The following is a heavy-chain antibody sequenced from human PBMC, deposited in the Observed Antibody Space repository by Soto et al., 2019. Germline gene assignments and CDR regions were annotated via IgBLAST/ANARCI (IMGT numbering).Heavy chain of an antibody. CDR2: INSDGSST. Sequence: SGFTFSSYWMHWVRQAPGKGLVWVSRINSDGSSTSYADSVKGRFTISRDNAKNTLYLQMNSLRAEDTAVYYCAREGYHTPSYYYYGMDVWGQGTTVTVSS. V-gene: IGHV3-74*01. D-gene: IGHD2-15*01. CDR1: GFTFSSYW. CDR3: AREGYHTPSYYYYGMDV. J-gene: IGHJ6*02.